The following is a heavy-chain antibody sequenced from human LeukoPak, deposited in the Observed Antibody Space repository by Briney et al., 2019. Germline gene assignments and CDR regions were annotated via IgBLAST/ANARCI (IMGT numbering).Heavy chain of an antibody. CDR2: IKQDGSEK. J-gene: IGHJ4*02. CDR1: GFTFSNYW. Sequence: GGSLRLSCAVSGFTFSNYWMSWVRQAPGKGLEWMANIKQDGSEKYYVDSVKDRFTISRDNAQNSLYLQMNTLRAEDTAVYYCTRVGYCASTGCYTGVAPFDYWGQGTLVTVSS. V-gene: IGHV3-7*04. D-gene: IGHD2-2*02. CDR3: TRVGYCASTGCYTGVAPFDY.